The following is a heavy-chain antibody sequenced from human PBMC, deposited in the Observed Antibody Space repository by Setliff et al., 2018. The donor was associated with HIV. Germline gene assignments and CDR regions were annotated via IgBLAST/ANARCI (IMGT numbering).Heavy chain of an antibody. CDR2: IHYSGSF. Sequence: SETLSLTCTVSGGSISGHYWPWIRQAPGKGLEWIGTIHYSGSFVYSPSLKSRVSISLDTSKNQFSLEVNSLSSADTAVYYCARMVIQFGDYHFDDWGQGALVTVSS. CDR1: GGSISGHY. D-gene: IGHD3-10*01. J-gene: IGHJ4*02. V-gene: IGHV4-59*11. CDR3: ARMVIQFGDYHFDD.